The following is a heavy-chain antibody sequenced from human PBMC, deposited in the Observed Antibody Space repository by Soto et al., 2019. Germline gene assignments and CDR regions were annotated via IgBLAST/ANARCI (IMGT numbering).Heavy chain of an antibody. V-gene: IGHV3-11*06. CDR3: AKASGRVTKRFDS. Sequence: QVQVVESGGGLVKPGGSLRLSCAASGFTFSDYYMTWIRQAPGKGLEWVSYISSSVSYTNYADSVKGRFTISRDNAKNSVYLQMTSLGAEDTAVYYCAKASGRVTKRFDSWGRGTLVTVSS. CDR2: ISSSVSYT. J-gene: IGHJ4*02. CDR1: GFTFSDYY. D-gene: IGHD4-17*01.